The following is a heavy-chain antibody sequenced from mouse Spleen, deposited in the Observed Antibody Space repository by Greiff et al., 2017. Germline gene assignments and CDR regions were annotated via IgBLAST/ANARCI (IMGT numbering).Heavy chain of an antibody. CDR1: GFNIKAYY. Sequence: VQLQQSGAELVKPGASVKLSCTASGFNIKAYYMHWVKQRTEQGLEWIGRIDPEDGETKYVPKFQDKATITSDTSSNTAYLHLSSLTSEDTAVYYCARGGKDAMDCWGQGTSVTVSS. V-gene: IGHV14-2*01. J-gene: IGHJ4*01. D-gene: IGHD1-3*01. CDR2: IDPEDGET. CDR3: ARGGKDAMDC.